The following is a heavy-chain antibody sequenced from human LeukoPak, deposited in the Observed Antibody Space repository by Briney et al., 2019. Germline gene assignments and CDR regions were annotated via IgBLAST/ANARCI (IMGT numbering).Heavy chain of an antibody. Sequence: ASVKVSCKASGYTFTSYAMHWVRQAPGQRLEWMGWINAVNGNTKYSQKFQGRVTITRDTSASTAYMELSSLRSEDTAVYYCARDQVADRLDYWGQGTLVTVSS. J-gene: IGHJ4*02. V-gene: IGHV1-3*01. D-gene: IGHD5-12*01. CDR2: INAVNGNT. CDR1: GYTFTSYA. CDR3: ARDQVADRLDY.